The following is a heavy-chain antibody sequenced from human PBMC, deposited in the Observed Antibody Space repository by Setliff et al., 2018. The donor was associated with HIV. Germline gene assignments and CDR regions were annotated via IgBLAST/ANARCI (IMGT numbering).Heavy chain of an antibody. V-gene: IGHV1-2*06. CDR1: GYTFTGYY. CDR3: ARGTRVGANDAFDV. J-gene: IGHJ3*01. Sequence: ASVKVSCKASGYTFTGYYMHWVRQAPGQGLEWMGRINPNSGGTKYGQKSQGRVTMTRDTSIRTAYMELSRLRSDDTAVYYCARGTRVGANDAFDVWGQGTMVTVSS. CDR2: INPNSGGT. D-gene: IGHD1-26*01.